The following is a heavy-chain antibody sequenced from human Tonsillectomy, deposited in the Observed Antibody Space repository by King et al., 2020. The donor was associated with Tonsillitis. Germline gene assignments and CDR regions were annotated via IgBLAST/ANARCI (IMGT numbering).Heavy chain of an antibody. D-gene: IGHD2-15*01. J-gene: IGHJ1*01. CDR3: VKVPPRVGYLQH. Sequence: VQLVESGGGLVQPGGSLRLSCAASGYTFSSYAMRCVRQAPGGGLEWVSSITDSGSGTCHAESVRGRFTISRDNSKNILYLQMNSLRVEDTAVYYCVKVPPRVGYLQHWGQGTLVTVSS. CDR2: ITDSGSGT. CDR1: GYTFSSYA. V-gene: IGHV3-23*04.